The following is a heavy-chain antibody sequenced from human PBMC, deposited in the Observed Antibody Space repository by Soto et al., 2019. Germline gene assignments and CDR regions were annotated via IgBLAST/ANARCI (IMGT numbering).Heavy chain of an antibody. J-gene: IGHJ4*02. V-gene: IGHV3-30*18. CDR3: AKDRSAADRGGTDY. CDR2: ILYDGSNK. CDR1: GFTFSTYG. D-gene: IGHD6-13*01. Sequence: QVYLVESGGGVVQPGRSLRLSCAASGFTFSTYGMHWVRQAPGKGLEWVALILYDGSNKYYADCVKGRFTISRDNSKKTLYVKMNSLRADDAAMYYCAKDRSAADRGGTDYWGQGTLVTVSS.